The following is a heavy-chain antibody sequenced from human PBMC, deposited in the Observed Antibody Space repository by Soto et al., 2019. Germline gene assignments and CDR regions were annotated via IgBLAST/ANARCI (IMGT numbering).Heavy chain of an antibody. Sequence: QVHLLLQSVAEVKKPGSSVKVSCKASGGTPSNSAISWVRQAPGQGLEWMGVIITVFGLVKYAQNFQGRVTITADESTNTAYMELSSLRPEDTAVYYCAGGRIVVVGSRAYYGMDVWGQGTKVTVSS. CDR3: AGGRIVVVGSRAYYGMDV. CDR1: GGTPSNSA. J-gene: IGHJ6*02. CDR2: IITVFGLV. D-gene: IGHD3-22*01. V-gene: IGHV1-69*01.